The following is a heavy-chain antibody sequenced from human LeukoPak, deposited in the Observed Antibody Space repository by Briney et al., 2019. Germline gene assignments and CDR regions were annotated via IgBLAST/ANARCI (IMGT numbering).Heavy chain of an antibody. Sequence: PSETLSLACTVSGGSFSSHYWSWIRQPPGKGLEWIGYMYDSGSTKDNPSLKSRVTLSADTSKNQFSLRLSSVTAADTAVYYCATIKRGSIYGYFDFWGQGILVTVSS. V-gene: IGHV4-59*11. CDR1: GGSFSSHY. CDR3: ATIKRGSIYGYFDF. J-gene: IGHJ4*02. D-gene: IGHD5-18*01. CDR2: MYDSGST.